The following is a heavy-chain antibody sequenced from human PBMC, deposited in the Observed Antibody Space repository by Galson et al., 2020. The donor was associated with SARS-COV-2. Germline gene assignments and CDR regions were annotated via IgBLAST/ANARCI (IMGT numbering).Heavy chain of an antibody. V-gene: IGHV3-15*01. J-gene: IGHJ6*03. CDR2: IKSKTDGGTT. CDR3: TTVRITIFGHHMDV. Sequence: GESLKISCAASGFTFDNAWMSWVRQSPGKGLEWVGRIKSKTDGGTTDYAAPVKGRFTISRDESKDTLYLQMNNLKTEDTGVYYCTTVRITIFGHHMDVWGKGTTVTVSS. D-gene: IGHD3-3*01. CDR1: GFTFDNAW.